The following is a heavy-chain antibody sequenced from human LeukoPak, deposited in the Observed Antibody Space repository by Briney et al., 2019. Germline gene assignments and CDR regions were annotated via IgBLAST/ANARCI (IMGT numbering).Heavy chain of an antibody. CDR3: AKDPDVYAQSYWYFDL. Sequence: GGSLRLSCSASGFTFSSYAMHWVRQAPGKGLEYVSAISSNGGSTYYADSVKGRFTISRDNSKNTLYLQMSSLRAEDTAVYYCAKDPDVYAQSYWYFDLWGRGTLVTVSS. V-gene: IGHV3-64D*06. CDR2: ISSNGGST. J-gene: IGHJ2*01. D-gene: IGHD5/OR15-5a*01. CDR1: GFTFSSYA.